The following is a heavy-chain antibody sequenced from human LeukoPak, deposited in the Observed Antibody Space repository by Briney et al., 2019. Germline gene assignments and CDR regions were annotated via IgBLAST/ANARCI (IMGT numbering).Heavy chain of an antibody. J-gene: IGHJ4*02. CDR1: GFTFSNYW. CDR3: ASFGSSGYWLDY. V-gene: IGHV3-74*01. Sequence: GGSLRLSSAASGFTFSNYWMHWVRQVPGKGLVWVSHINNDGTSTSYADSVKGRFTISRDNAKHTLYLQMNSLRAEDTAVYYCASFGSSGYWLDYWGQGALVTVSS. D-gene: IGHD3-22*01. CDR2: INNDGTST.